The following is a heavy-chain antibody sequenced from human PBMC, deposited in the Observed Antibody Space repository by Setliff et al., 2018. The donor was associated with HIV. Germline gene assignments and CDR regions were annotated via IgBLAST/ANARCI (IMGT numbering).Heavy chain of an antibody. J-gene: IGHJ6*02. Sequence: GASVKVSCKASGGSFGTFDISWVRQAPGQGLEWVGEIIPLFGAPNYAQKFQGRVTLTTDESTSAAFMELRSLRSEDTAVYYCARDLYYYDSSGYYPGNYYGMDVWGQGTTVTVSS. V-gene: IGHV1-69*05. CDR3: ARDLYYYDSSGYYPGNYYGMDV. CDR1: GGSFGTFD. CDR2: IIPLFGAP. D-gene: IGHD3-22*01.